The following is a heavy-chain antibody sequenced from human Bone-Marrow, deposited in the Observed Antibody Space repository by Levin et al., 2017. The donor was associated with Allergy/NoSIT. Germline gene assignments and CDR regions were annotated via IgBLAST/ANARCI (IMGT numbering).Heavy chain of an antibody. Sequence: GGSLRLSCAASGIIVSNNHMSWVRQAPGKGLECVAGIYSGGDTYQSDSVKSRFTVSRDNSKNTVYPHMSNLRGDDTAVYYCARGYKSGLSFGWGQGTLVTVSS. V-gene: IGHV3-66*01. CDR3: ARGYKSGLSFG. CDR2: IYSGGDT. D-gene: IGHD5-12*01. J-gene: IGHJ4*02. CDR1: GIIVSNNH.